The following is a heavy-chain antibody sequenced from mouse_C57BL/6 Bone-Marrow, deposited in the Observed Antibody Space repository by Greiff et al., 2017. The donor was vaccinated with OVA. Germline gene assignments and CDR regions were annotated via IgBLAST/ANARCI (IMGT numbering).Heavy chain of an antibody. CDR1: GYTFTSYW. CDR2: IFPGSGST. J-gene: IGHJ2*01. Sequence: VQLQQSGPELVRPGASVKISCKASGYTFTSYWMQWVRQRPGQGLEWIGEIFPGSGSTYYNEKFKGKATLTVDTSSSTAYMQLSSLTSEDSAVYFCARDSYFDYWGQGTTLTVSS. V-gene: IGHV1-56*01. CDR3: ARDSYFDY.